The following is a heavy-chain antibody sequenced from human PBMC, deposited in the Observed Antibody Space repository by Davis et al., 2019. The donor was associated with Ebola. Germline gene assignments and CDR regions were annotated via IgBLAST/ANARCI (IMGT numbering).Heavy chain of an antibody. V-gene: IGHV3-33*01. CDR3: ARDGHSHYYDNSGYDRRGGFDD. Sequence: GGSLRLSCAASGFTFSSYAMHWVRQAPGKGLEWVALIWYDGSNKYYADSVKGRFTIARDNSKNTLYLQMDSLRAEDTAVYYCARDGHSHYYDNSGYDRRGGFDDWGQGTRVTVSS. CDR2: IWYDGSNK. D-gene: IGHD3-22*01. J-gene: IGHJ4*02. CDR1: GFTFSSYA.